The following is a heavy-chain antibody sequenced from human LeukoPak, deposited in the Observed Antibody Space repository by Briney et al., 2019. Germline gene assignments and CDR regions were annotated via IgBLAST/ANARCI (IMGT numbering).Heavy chain of an antibody. J-gene: IGHJ4*02. V-gene: IGHV1-69*04. D-gene: IGHD4-17*01. Sequence: SVKVSCKASGGTFSSYAISWVRQAPGQGLEWMGRIIPILGIANYAQKFQGRVAITADKSTSTAYMELSSLRSEDTAVYYCARARSVTTPYFDYWGQGTLVTVSS. CDR2: IIPILGIA. CDR3: ARARSVTTPYFDY. CDR1: GGTFSSYA.